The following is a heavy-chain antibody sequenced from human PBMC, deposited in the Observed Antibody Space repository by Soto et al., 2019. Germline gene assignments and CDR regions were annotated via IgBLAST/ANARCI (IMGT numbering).Heavy chain of an antibody. CDR2: ISDRGTT. CDR1: GGSIDSYY. J-gene: IGHJ5*02. Sequence: WETLSLTCTIFGGSIDSYYWSWIRQAPGKGLEWIGHISDRGTTTYSPSLGSRVTISVDTSRNLFSLKLSSVTVADTAVYFCARDRWTSRANWFDPWGPGTQVTVSS. V-gene: IGHV4-59*12. D-gene: IGHD3-16*02. CDR3: ARDRWTSRANWFDP.